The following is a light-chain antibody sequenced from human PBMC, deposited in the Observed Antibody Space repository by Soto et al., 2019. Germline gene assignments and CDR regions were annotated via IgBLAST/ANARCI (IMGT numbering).Light chain of an antibody. Sequence: DIQMTQYPSSLSASVRDRGTITCRASQSISTYLNWYQRRPGKAPNLLIYDASSLQSGTPSRFSGSGSGTDFSLTISSLQPEDFATYYCQQSYSTPWTFGQGTIVDVK. J-gene: IGKJ1*01. CDR3: QQSYSTPWT. CDR1: QSISTY. CDR2: DAS. V-gene: IGKV1-39*01.